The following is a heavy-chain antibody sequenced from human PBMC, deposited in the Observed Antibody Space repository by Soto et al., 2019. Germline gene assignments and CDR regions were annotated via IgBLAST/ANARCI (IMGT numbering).Heavy chain of an antibody. D-gene: IGHD6-6*01. V-gene: IGHV5-10-1*01. CDR3: ARQLAARPGYYYYGMDV. Sequence: GESLKISCQGSGYNFASYWISWVRQMPGKGLEWMGRIDPIDSYTNYSPSFQGHVTISADKSISTAYLQWSSLKASDTAMYYCARQLAARPGYYYYGMDVWGQGTTVTVS. J-gene: IGHJ6*02. CDR1: GYNFASYW. CDR2: IDPIDSYT.